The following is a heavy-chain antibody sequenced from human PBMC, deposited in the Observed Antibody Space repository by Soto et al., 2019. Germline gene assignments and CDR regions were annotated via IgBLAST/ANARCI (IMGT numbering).Heavy chain of an antibody. Sequence: GESLRLSCTASGFTFGDYAMSWFRQAPGKRLEWVGFIRSKAYGGTTEYAASVKGRFTISRDDSKSIAYLQMNSLKTEDTAVYYCTRVRIAAAGTPYYFDFWGQGTLVTVS. CDR3: TRVRIAAAGTPYYFDF. D-gene: IGHD6-13*01. CDR1: GFTFGDYA. CDR2: IRSKAYGGTT. J-gene: IGHJ4*02. V-gene: IGHV3-49*03.